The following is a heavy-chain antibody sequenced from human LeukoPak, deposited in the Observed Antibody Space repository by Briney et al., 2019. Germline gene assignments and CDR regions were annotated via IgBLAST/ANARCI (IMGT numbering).Heavy chain of an antibody. V-gene: IGHV4-30-4*08. CDR3: ARGTTVTTVFDY. Sequence: SETLSLTCTVSGGSISSGDYYRSWIRQPPGKGLEWIGYIYYSGSTYYNPSLKSRVTISVDTSKNQFSLKLSSVTAADTAVYYCARGTTVTTVFDYWGQGTLVTVSS. CDR2: IYYSGST. CDR1: GGSISSGDYY. D-gene: IGHD4-11*01. J-gene: IGHJ4*02.